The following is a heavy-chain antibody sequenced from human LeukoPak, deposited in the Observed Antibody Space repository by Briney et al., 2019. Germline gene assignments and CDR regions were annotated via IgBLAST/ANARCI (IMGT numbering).Heavy chain of an antibody. J-gene: IGHJ4*02. V-gene: IGHV3-48*03. D-gene: IGHD3-3*01. CDR1: GCTFSSYE. CDR2: ISSSGSTI. CDR3: ARVRFSDY. Sequence: PGGSLRLSCAASGCTFSSYEMNWVRQAPEKGLEWVSYISSSGSTIYYADSVKGRFTISRDNAKNSLYLQLNSLRAEDTAVYYCARVRFSDYWGQGTLVTVSS.